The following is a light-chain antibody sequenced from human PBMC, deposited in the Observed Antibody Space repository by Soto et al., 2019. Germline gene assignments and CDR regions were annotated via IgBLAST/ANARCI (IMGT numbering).Light chain of an antibody. CDR3: QQYVTSSPRT. CDR1: HTISSSY. Sequence: EIVLTQSPGTLSLSPGERDTLSCRASHTISSSYLAWYQQKPGQAPRLLMYGISRRATGIPDRFSGSGSGTDFTLTITRLEPEDFAVYYCQQYVTSSPRTVGQGTKVEIK. V-gene: IGKV3-20*01. J-gene: IGKJ1*01. CDR2: GIS.